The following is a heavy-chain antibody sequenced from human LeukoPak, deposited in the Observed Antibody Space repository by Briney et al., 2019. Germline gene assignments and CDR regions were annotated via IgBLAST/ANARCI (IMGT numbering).Heavy chain of an antibody. Sequence: PGGSLRLSCAASGFTFSSYAMHWVRQAPGKGLEWVAVISYDGSNKYYADSVKGRFTISRDNSKNTLYLQMNSLRAEDTAVYYCARERWGPFDYWGQGTLVTVSS. V-gene: IGHV3-30-3*01. CDR2: ISYDGSNK. J-gene: IGHJ4*02. CDR1: GFTFSSYA. D-gene: IGHD1-26*01. CDR3: ARERWGPFDY.